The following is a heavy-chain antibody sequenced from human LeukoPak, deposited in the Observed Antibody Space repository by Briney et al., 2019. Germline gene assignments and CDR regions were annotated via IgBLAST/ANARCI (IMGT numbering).Heavy chain of an antibody. CDR1: GFTFSSYA. CDR2: ISYDGSNK. CDR3: ARDWFQWLVRYYYGMDV. J-gene: IGHJ6*02. V-gene: IGHV3-30-3*01. D-gene: IGHD6-19*01. Sequence: GGSLRLSCAASGFTFSSYAMHWVRQAPGKGLEWVAVISYDGSNKYYADSVKGRFTISRDNSKNTLYLQMNSLRAEDTAVYYCARDWFQWLVRYYYGMDVWGQGTTVTVSS.